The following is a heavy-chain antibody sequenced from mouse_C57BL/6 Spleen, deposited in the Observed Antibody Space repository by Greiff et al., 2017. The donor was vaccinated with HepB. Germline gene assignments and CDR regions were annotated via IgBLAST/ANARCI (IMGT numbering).Heavy chain of an antibody. D-gene: IGHD3-2*02. CDR1: GYTFTSYW. J-gene: IGHJ4*01. Sequence: QVQLQQPGAELVKPGASVKLSCKASGYTFTSYWMQWVKQRPGQGLEWIGEIDPSDSYTNYNQKFKGKATLTVDTSSSTAYMQLSSLTSEDSAVYDCARSSSGYGGAMDYWGQGTSVTVSS. V-gene: IGHV1-50*01. CDR2: IDPSDSYT. CDR3: ARSSSGYGGAMDY.